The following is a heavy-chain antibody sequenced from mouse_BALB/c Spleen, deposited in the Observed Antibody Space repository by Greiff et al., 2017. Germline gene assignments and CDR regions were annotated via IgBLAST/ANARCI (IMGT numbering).Heavy chain of an antibody. Sequence: EVKVVESGGGLVQPGGSLKLSCAASGFTFSSYTMSWVRQTPEKRLEWVAYISNGGGSTYYPDTVKGRFTISRDNAKNTLYLQMSSLKSEDTAMYYCARENYYGSSYFAYWGQGTLVTVSA. J-gene: IGHJ3*01. CDR2: ISNGGGST. D-gene: IGHD1-1*01. CDR3: ARENYYGSSYFAY. CDR1: GFTFSSYT. V-gene: IGHV5-12-2*01.